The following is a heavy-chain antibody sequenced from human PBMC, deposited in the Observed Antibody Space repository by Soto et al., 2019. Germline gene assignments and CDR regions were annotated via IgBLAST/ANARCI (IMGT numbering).Heavy chain of an antibody. J-gene: IGHJ4*02. Sequence: GESLKISFKGSGYNFAGYWISWVRQMPGKGLELMGIIYPSDSDTRYRPSFQGQVTISADKYISSAYLQWSSLRASDTAMYYCARGGVSTRTFDYWGQGTPVTVSS. V-gene: IGHV5-51*01. CDR3: ARGGVSTRTFDY. D-gene: IGHD3-3*01. CDR1: GYNFAGYW. CDR2: IYPSDSDT.